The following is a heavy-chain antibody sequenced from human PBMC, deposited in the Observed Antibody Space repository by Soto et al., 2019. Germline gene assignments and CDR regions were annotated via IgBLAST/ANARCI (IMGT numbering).Heavy chain of an antibody. J-gene: IGHJ4*02. Sequence: QVQLQESGPGLVKPSQTLSLTCTVSGGSISSGDYYWSWIRQPPGKGLEWIGYIYYSGSTYYNPSLKSRVTISGDTSKTQFSLKLTSVTAADTAVYYCARVEASGSSSFDYWGQGTLVTVSS. CDR3: ARVEASGSSSFDY. D-gene: IGHD1-26*01. CDR1: GGSISSGDYY. CDR2: IYYSGST. V-gene: IGHV4-30-4*01.